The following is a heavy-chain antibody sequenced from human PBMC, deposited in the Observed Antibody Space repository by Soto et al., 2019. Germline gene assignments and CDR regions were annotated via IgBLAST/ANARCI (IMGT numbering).Heavy chain of an antibody. D-gene: IGHD2-2*01. CDR2: ISGSGSST. Sequence: GGSLRLSCAASGFTFSSYALSWVRQAPGKGLEWVSAISGSGSSTYYADSVKGRFTISRDNSKNTPYLYMSSQRAEDTAVYYCAKSGVLGVPAATTFDYWGQETLVTVSS. V-gene: IGHV3-23*01. J-gene: IGHJ4*01. CDR1: GFTFSSYA. CDR3: AKSGVLGVPAATTFDY.